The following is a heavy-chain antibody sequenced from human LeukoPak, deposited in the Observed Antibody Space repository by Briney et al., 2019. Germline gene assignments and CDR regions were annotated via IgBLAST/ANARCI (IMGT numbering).Heavy chain of an antibody. V-gene: IGHV4-39*01. Sequence: PSETLSLTCTVSDGSISSNSYYWGWIRQPPGKGLESIGSISYSGRTYYNPSLESRVTISVDASKNQFSLELNSVTAADTAVYYCARDQQYHRPAGWFDPWGQGTLVTVST. CDR1: DGSISSNSYY. J-gene: IGHJ5*02. D-gene: IGHD1-14*01. CDR2: ISYSGRT. CDR3: ARDQQYHRPAGWFDP.